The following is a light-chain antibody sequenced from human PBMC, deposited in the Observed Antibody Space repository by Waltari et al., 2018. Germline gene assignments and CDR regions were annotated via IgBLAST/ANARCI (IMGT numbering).Light chain of an antibody. CDR2: GKN. J-gene: IGLJ2*01. Sequence: SSELTQDPAVSVALGQTVRITCKGDSLRSYYASWYQQKPGQAPVLVIYGKNNRPSAIPDRFSGSSSGNTASLTITGARAEDEADYYCNSRDSSGNHLHVVFGGGTKLTVL. CDR1: SLRSYY. V-gene: IGLV3-19*01. CDR3: NSRDSSGNHLHVV.